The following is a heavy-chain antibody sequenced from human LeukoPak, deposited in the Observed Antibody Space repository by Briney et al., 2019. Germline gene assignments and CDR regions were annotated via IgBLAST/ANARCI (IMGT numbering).Heavy chain of an antibody. CDR3: ARGSGYYYYYMDV. D-gene: IGHD3-22*01. J-gene: IGHJ6*03. CDR2: IQYDGSKK. V-gene: IGHV3-30*02. CDR1: GFTFSSNG. Sequence: GGSLRLSCVASGFTFSSNGMHWVRQAPGKGLEWVTFIQYDGSKKYYADSVKGRFTISRDNAKNSLYLQMNSLRAEDTALYYCARGSGYYYYYMDVWGKGTTVTVSS.